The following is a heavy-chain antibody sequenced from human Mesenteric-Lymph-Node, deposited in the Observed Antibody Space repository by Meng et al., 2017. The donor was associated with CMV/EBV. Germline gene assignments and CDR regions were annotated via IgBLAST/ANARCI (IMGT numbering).Heavy chain of an antibody. J-gene: IGHJ4*02. CDR3: AKRTSYSFDY. V-gene: IGHV5-51*01. Sequence: ISWTGSGYTFTNYWIDWVRQMPGKGLECMGIIYPGASNTRYSSSFQGQVSISADRSISTAYLQWGSLKASDTAIYYCAKRTSYSFDYWGQGTLVTVSS. CDR1: GYTFTNYW. CDR2: IYPGASNT.